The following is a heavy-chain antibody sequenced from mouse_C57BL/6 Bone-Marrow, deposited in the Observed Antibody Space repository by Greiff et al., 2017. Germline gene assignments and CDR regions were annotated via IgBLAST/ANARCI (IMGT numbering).Heavy chain of an antibody. CDR2: INPGSGGT. V-gene: IGHV1-54*01. D-gene: IGHD4-1*01. CDR1: GYAFTNYL. CDR3: ARSKNWDSWFAY. Sequence: VQRVESGAELVRPGTSVKVYCKASGYAFTNYLIEWVKQRPGQGLEWIGVINPGSGGTNYNEKFKGKATLTADKSSSTAYMQLSSLTSEDSAVYFCARSKNWDSWFAYWGQGTLVTVSA. J-gene: IGHJ3*01.